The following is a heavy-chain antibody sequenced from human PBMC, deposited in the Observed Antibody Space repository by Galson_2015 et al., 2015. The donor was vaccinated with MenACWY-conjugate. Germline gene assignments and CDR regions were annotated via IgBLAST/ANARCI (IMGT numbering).Heavy chain of an antibody. CDR2: INAGNGNT. J-gene: IGHJ4*02. Sequence: SVKVSCKASGCTFATYAIHWVRQAPGQRLEYLGWINAGNGNTRSAQKLQGRVTITRDTSANTAYMELSSLRSEDTAEYYCARASLGYGNDFFDLWGQGTLVIVSS. V-gene: IGHV1-3*01. CDR3: ARASLGYGNDFFDL. D-gene: IGHD5-18*01. CDR1: GCTFATYA.